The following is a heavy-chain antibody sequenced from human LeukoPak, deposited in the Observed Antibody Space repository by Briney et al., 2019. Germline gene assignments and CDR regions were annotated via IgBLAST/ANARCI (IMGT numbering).Heavy chain of an antibody. Sequence: GGSLRLSCAASGFALSNYWMSWVRQAPGKGLEWVANINQDGREKYFVDSVKGRFAIPRDNAMNSLYLQMNSLRAEDTAVYYCARYGNGAWLAHYSFDIWGQGTMVTVSS. CDR3: ARYGNGAWLAHYSFDI. D-gene: IGHD6-19*01. CDR2: INQDGREK. CDR1: GFALSNYW. J-gene: IGHJ3*02. V-gene: IGHV3-7*01.